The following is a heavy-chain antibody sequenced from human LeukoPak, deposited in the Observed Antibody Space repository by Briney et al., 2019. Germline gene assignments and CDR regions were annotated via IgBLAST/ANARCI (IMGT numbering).Heavy chain of an antibody. J-gene: IGHJ4*02. Sequence: GGSLRLSCAASGFTFSSYWMSWVRQAPGKGLEWVANIKQDGSEKYYVDSVKGRFTISRDNAKNSLYLQMNSLGAEDTAVYYCARSLFPHYDSSGYLFDYWGQGTLVTVSS. V-gene: IGHV3-7*01. CDR3: ARSLFPHYDSSGYLFDY. D-gene: IGHD3-22*01. CDR1: GFTFSSYW. CDR2: IKQDGSEK.